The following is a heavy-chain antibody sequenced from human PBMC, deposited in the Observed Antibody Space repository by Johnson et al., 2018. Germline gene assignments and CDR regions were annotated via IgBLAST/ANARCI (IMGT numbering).Heavy chain of an antibody. CDR1: GFTFSSYA. Sequence: QVQLVESGGGVVQPGRSXRLSCAASGFTFSSYAMHWVRQAPGKGLEWVAVISYDGRNKYYAASVKGRFTISRDNSKNTLYLQMNSLRAEDTAVYYCARERVVQTEPYYYYYYMDVWGEGTTVTVSS. CDR2: ISYDGRNK. V-gene: IGHV3-30-3*01. J-gene: IGHJ6*03. CDR3: ARERVVQTEPYYYYYYMDV. D-gene: IGHD1-14*01.